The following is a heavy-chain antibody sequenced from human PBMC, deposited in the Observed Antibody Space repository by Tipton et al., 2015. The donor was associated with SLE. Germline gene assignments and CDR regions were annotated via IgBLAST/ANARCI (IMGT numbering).Heavy chain of an antibody. CDR2: IYYSGST. J-gene: IGHJ6*03. CDR3: ATGRTVYYYYMDV. V-gene: IGHV4-59*01. D-gene: IGHD1-1*01. CDR1: GGSISSYY. Sequence: VKPSETLSLTCTVSGGSISSYYWSWIRQPPGKGLEWIGYIYYSGSTNYNPSLKSRVTISVDTSKNQFSLKLSSVTAADTAVYYCATGRTVYYYYMDVWGKGTTVTVSS.